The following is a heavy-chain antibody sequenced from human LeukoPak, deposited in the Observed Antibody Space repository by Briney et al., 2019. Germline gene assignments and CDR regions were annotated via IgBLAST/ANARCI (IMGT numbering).Heavy chain of an antibody. Sequence: HTGGSLRLSCAASGFTFSGSAMHWVRQASGKGLEWVGRIRSKANSYATAYAASVKGRFTISRDDSKNTAYLQMSSLKTEDTAVYYCTSPPSEQLGYWGQGTLVTVSS. CDR2: IRSKANSYAT. CDR3: TSPPSEQLGY. V-gene: IGHV3-73*01. D-gene: IGHD6-6*01. J-gene: IGHJ4*02. CDR1: GFTFSGSA.